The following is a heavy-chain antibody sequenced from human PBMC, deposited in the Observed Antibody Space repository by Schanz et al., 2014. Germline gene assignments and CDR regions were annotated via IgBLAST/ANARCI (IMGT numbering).Heavy chain of an antibody. CDR3: ARDRAAGYYDSGMSYYYYGMDV. CDR2: ISGSGSST. Sequence: EVQLLESGGALEQPGGSLRLSCAASGITFSDYAMSWVRQAPGKGLDWVSAISGSGSSTYYADSVKGRFTISRDNSKNTLYLQMNNLRAEDTAVYFCARDRAAGYYDSGMSYYYYGMDVWGQGTTVTVSS. V-gene: IGHV3-23*01. D-gene: IGHD3-10*01. J-gene: IGHJ6*02. CDR1: GITFSDYA.